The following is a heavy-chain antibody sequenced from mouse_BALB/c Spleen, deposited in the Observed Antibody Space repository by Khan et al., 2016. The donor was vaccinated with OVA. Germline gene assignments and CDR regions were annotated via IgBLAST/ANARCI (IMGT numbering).Heavy chain of an antibody. Sequence: EVQLQESGGDLVKPGGSLKLSCVASGFTFSTYGMSWVRQAPDKRLEWVATVSTGGTYTYYPDSVKGRFTISRDNAKHTLYLQMSGLRSEDTAMFFCTRLAYYYDSEGFAYWGQGTLVTVS. CDR3: TRLAYYYDSEGFAY. D-gene: IGHD1-1*01. CDR2: VSTGGTYT. V-gene: IGHV5-6*01. CDR1: GFTFSTYG. J-gene: IGHJ3*01.